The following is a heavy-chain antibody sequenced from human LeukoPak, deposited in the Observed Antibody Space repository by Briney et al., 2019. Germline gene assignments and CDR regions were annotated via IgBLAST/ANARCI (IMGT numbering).Heavy chain of an antibody. CDR1: GYTFTSYA. V-gene: IGHV1-3*01. CDR2: IDAGNGNT. CDR3: ARAYYDSSGYYSDASDI. J-gene: IGHJ3*02. D-gene: IGHD3-22*01. Sequence: ASVKVSCKASGYTFTSYAMHWVRQAPGQRLEWMGWIDAGNGNTKYSQKFQGRVTITRDTSASTAYMELSSLRSEDTAVYYCARAYYDSSGYYSDASDIWGQGTMVTVSS.